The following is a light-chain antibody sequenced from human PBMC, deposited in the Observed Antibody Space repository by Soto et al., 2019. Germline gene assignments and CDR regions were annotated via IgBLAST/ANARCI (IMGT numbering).Light chain of an antibody. CDR2: KAS. J-gene: IGKJ1*01. CDR3: QQYNTYPWT. Sequence: DIQMTQCPATVSASVGDRFTITFLASQSISSWLAWYQQKPGKAPKLLIYKASSLESGVPSRFSGSGSGTEFTLTISSLQPDDFTTYYCQQYNTYPWTFGQGTKVDIK. CDR1: QSISSW. V-gene: IGKV1-5*03.